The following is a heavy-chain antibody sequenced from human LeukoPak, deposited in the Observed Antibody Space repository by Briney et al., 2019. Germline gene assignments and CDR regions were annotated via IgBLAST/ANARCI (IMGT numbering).Heavy chain of an antibody. J-gene: IGHJ4*02. Sequence: SQTLSLTCTVSGGSISSGSYYWRWLRQPAGTGLEWVGRIYTSGSTNYNPSLKSRVTISVDTSKNQFSLKLSSVTAADTAVYYCARQSALGYCSGGSCQAFDYWGQGTLVTVSS. CDR1: GGSISSGSYY. V-gene: IGHV4-61*02. CDR3: ARQSALGYCSGGSCQAFDY. CDR2: IYTSGST. D-gene: IGHD2-15*01.